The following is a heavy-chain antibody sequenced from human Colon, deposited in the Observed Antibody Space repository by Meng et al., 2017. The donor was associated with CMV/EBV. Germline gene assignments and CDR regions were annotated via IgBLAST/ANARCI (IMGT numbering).Heavy chain of an antibody. J-gene: IGHJ5*02. Sequence: ASVKVSCKASGYTFISYGFNWVRQAPGEGLEWMGWISTFNSNKYYAQKFQDRVTMTTDRSTNTAYLELRALKADDTAIYFCARAVDGGRSDPWGQGTTVTVSS. V-gene: IGHV1-18*01. CDR1: GYTFISYG. CDR3: ARAVDGGRSDP. D-gene: IGHD3-16*01. CDR2: ISTFNSNK.